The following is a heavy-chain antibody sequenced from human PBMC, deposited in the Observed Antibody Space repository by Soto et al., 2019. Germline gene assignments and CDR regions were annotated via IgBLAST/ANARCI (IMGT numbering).Heavy chain of an antibody. CDR3: GGWNFDY. D-gene: IGHD6-19*01. CDR1: GFTFSSYG. CDR2: ISQSAGGNT. V-gene: IGHV3-23*01. Sequence: EVQLLESGGGLLKPGASLRLSCATSGFTFSSYGMMWVRQALGKGLEWVSAISQSAGGNTYYADSVKGRFTISRDDSKNTLYLQMDGLRPEDTAPYYCGGWNFDYWGQGTQVTVSS. J-gene: IGHJ4*02.